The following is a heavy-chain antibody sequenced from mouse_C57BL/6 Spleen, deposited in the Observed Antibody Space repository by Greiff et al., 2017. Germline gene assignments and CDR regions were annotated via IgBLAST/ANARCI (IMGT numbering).Heavy chain of an antibody. Sequence: QVQLQQPGAELVKPGASVKLSCKASGYTFTSYWMHWVKQRPGRGLEWIGRIDPKSGGTKYNEKFKSKATLTVDKPSSTAYMQLSSLTSEDSAVYYCAREGYWGFAYWGQGTLVTVSA. V-gene: IGHV1-72*01. CDR1: GYTFTSYW. J-gene: IGHJ3*01. CDR3: AREGYWGFAY. CDR2: IDPKSGGT. D-gene: IGHD4-1*01.